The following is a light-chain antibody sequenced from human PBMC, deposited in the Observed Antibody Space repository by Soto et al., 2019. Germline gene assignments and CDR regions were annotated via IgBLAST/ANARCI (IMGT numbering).Light chain of an antibody. Sequence: EIVLTQSPATPSLSQGERATLSCRASQSVRSNYLAWDQQKPGQAPRFLIYDASSRATGIPDRFSGSGSGTDFTLTISRLEPEDFAVYYCQQYGSTPLTFGGGTKVDIE. V-gene: IGKV3-20*01. CDR2: DAS. CDR1: QSVRSNY. CDR3: QQYGSTPLT. J-gene: IGKJ4*01.